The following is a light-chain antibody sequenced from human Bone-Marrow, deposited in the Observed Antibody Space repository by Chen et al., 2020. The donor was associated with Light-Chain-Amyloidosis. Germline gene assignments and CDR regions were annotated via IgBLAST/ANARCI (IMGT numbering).Light chain of an antibody. Sequence: VLTQSPATLSLSPGEGATLSCRTSQSVGAYLAWYQQRPGQAPRLLIYDTSNRATGSPARFSGSGSETDFTLTISSLESEDVAVYYCQQGATWPWTFGHGTKVEIK. J-gene: IGKJ1*01. CDR2: DTS. CDR3: QQGATWPWT. CDR1: QSVGAY. V-gene: IGKV3-11*01.